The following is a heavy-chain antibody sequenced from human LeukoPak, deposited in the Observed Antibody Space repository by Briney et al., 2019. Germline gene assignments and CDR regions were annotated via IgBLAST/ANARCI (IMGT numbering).Heavy chain of an antibody. Sequence: ASGKVSCKGSGYTFTGYYMHWVRQAPGQGLEWMGWINPNSGTTNYAQKFQGRVTVTRDTSINTAYMELSWLESDDTAVYYCARDLMTTPTWDFDYWGQGTLVTVSS. V-gene: IGHV1-2*02. D-gene: IGHD3-16*01. CDR2: INPNSGTT. CDR1: GYTFTGYY. J-gene: IGHJ4*02. CDR3: ARDLMTTPTWDFDY.